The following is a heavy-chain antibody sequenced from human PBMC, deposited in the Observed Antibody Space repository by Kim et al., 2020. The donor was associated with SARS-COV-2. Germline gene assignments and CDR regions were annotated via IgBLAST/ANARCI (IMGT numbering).Heavy chain of an antibody. Sequence: SETLSLTCTVSGGSISSSSYYWGWIRQPPGKGLEWIGSIYYSGSTYYNPSLRSRVTISVDTSKNQFSLKLSSVTAADTAVYYCAREQWLLNWFDPWGQGTLVTVSS. CDR3: AREQWLLNWFDP. D-gene: IGHD6-19*01. J-gene: IGHJ5*02. CDR2: IYYSGST. CDR1: GGSISSSSYY. V-gene: IGHV4-39*02.